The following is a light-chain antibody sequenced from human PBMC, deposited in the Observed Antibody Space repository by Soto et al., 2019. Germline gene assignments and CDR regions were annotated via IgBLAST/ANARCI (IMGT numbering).Light chain of an antibody. V-gene: IGKV3-15*01. J-gene: IGKJ1*01. CDR3: QQDKNWPWT. CDR1: QSVSSN. Sequence: EIVMTQSPATLSVSPGERATLSCRASQSVSSNLAWYQQKPGQAPRLLIYGASTRATGIPARFSGSGSGTEFTLIISSLQSEDLAVYYCQQDKNWPWTFGQGTKVEIK. CDR2: GAS.